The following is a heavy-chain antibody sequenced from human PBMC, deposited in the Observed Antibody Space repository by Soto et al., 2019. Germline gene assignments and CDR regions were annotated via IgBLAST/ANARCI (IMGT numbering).Heavy chain of an antibody. J-gene: IGHJ4*02. V-gene: IGHV3-48*02. D-gene: IGHD6-6*01. Sequence: EVQLVESGGGLVQPGGSLRLSCAASGFTFSSYSMNWVRQAPGKGLEWVSYISSSSSTIYYADSVKGRFTISRDNAKNSLYLQMNSLRDEDTAVYYCASPLVAARPSFSSGLTEFDYWGQGTLVTVSS. CDR2: ISSSSSTI. CDR1: GFTFSSYS. CDR3: ASPLVAARPSFSSGLTEFDY.